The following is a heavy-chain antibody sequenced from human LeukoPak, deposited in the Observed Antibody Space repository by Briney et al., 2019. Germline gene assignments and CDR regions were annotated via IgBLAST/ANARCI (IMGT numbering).Heavy chain of an antibody. Sequence: SETLSLTCTVSGGSISSSSYYWGWIRQPPGKGLEWIGSIYYSGSTYYNPSLKSRVTISVDTSKNQFSLKLISVTAADTSVYYCARGSHYYDTSGYYNWFDPWGQGTLVTVSS. D-gene: IGHD3-22*01. CDR3: ARGSHYYDTSGYYNWFDP. J-gene: IGHJ5*02. V-gene: IGHV4-39*07. CDR1: GGSISSSSYY. CDR2: IYYSGST.